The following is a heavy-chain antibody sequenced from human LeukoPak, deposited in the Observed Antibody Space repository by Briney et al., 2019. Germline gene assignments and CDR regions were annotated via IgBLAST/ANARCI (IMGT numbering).Heavy chain of an antibody. CDR1: GFTFSSYG. V-gene: IGHV3-30*02. Sequence: PGGSLRRSCAASGFTFSSYGRHWVRQAPGKGLEWVAFIRYDGSNKYYADSVKGRFTISRDNAKNTLYLQMNSLRAEDAAVYYCAKVYYYDSSGYYFDYWGHGTLVTVSS. J-gene: IGHJ4*01. CDR2: IRYDGSNK. D-gene: IGHD3-22*01. CDR3: AKVYYYDSSGYYFDY.